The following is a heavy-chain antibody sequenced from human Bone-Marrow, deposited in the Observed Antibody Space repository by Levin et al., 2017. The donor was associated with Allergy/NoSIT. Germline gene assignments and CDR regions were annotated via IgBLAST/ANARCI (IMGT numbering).Heavy chain of an antibody. J-gene: IGHJ4*02. Sequence: ASVKVSCKASAYTFTDYYIHWVRQAPGQGLEWMGIIDPSGGSATYPQNFQGRVTMTRDTSTSTVYMELTSLTFQDTAVYYCARDGSEELDNYFFDYWGQGTLVTVSS. D-gene: IGHD1-1*01. V-gene: IGHV1-46*01. CDR3: ARDGSEELDNYFFDY. CDR1: AYTFTDYY. CDR2: IDPSGGSA.